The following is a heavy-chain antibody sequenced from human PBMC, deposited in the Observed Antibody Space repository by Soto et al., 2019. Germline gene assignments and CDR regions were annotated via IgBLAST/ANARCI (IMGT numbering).Heavy chain of an antibody. Sequence: ASVKVSCKTSGFTFASYVMHWVRQASGQRLEWMGWINAGNGNTKYSQKFQGRVTITRDTSASTVYMELSSLRPEDTAVYYCARDPYDYGEQDDYFDYWGQGTLVTVSS. D-gene: IGHD4-17*01. V-gene: IGHV1-3*01. CDR3: ARDPYDYGEQDDYFDY. J-gene: IGHJ4*02. CDR1: GFTFASYV. CDR2: INAGNGNT.